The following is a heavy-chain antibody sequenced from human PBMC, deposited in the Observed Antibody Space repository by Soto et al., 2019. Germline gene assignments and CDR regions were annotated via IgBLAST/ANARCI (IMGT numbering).Heavy chain of an antibody. CDR1: GGSISSYY. CDR3: ARGLGMGEYYFDY. D-gene: IGHD3-16*01. Sequence: SETLSLTCTVSGGSISSYYWSWIRQPPGKGLEWIGYIYYSGSTNYNPSLKSRVTISVDTSKNQFSLKLSSVTAADTAVYYCARGLGMGEYYFDYWGQGTLVTVSS. V-gene: IGHV4-59*01. CDR2: IYYSGST. J-gene: IGHJ4*02.